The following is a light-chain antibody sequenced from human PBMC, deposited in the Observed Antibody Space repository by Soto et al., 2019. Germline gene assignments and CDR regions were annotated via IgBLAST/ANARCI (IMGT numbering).Light chain of an antibody. V-gene: IGKV3-15*01. Sequence: IVFTQSPDTLSLSPGERATLSCRAIQSVSSSYLAWYQQKPGQAPRLLIYAASTRATGIPARFSGGGSGTEFTLTISSLQSEDFAVYYCQQYKNWPPNTLGQGTKVDI. CDR2: AAS. CDR3: QQYKNWPPNT. J-gene: IGKJ1*01. CDR1: QSVSSSY.